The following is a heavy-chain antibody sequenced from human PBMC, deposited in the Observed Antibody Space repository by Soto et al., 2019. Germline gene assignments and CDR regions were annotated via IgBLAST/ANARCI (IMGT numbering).Heavy chain of an antibody. Sequence: GGSLRLSCAASGFDFNNAWINWVRQAPGKGLEWIGRIRSKVHGETTDFAVSVRGRFAITRDDSRNMVYMQMNALNTEDTAMYYCTTDSYTAARLVRLAYWALGTRVTVSS. CDR1: GFDFNNAW. V-gene: IGHV3-15*07. D-gene: IGHD4-17*01. CDR3: TTDSYTAARLVRLAY. CDR2: IRSKVHGETT. J-gene: IGHJ4*01.